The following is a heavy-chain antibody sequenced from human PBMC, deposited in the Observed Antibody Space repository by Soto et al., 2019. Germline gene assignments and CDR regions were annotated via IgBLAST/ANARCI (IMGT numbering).Heavy chain of an antibody. Sequence: YLRLSCAACGFTFKSYWMHWVRQAPGKGLVWVSRINSDGSSTSYADSVKGRFTISRDNAKNTLYLQMNSLRAEDTAVYYCARDFLATRGYSYGYLDYWGQGTLVTVSS. V-gene: IGHV3-74*01. CDR1: GFTFKSYW. CDR3: ARDFLATRGYSYGYLDY. J-gene: IGHJ4*02. CDR2: INSDGSST. D-gene: IGHD5-18*01.